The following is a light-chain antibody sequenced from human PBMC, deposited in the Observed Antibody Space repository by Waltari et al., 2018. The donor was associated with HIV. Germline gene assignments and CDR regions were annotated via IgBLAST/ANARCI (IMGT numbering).Light chain of an antibody. Sequence: QLVLTQSPSASASLAASVKLTCTLSSGHSSYAIAWHQQQPEKGPRYLMKLNSAGSHSKGDGIPDRFSGSSSGAERYLTISSLQSEDEADYYCQTWGTGIRVFGGGTKLTVL. J-gene: IGLJ3*02. CDR3: QTWGTGIRV. CDR1: SGHSSYA. CDR2: LNSAGSH. V-gene: IGLV4-69*01.